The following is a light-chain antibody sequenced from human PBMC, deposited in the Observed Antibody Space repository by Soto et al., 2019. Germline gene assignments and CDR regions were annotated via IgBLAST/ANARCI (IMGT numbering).Light chain of an antibody. CDR3: SSYGGSNTVV. J-gene: IGLJ2*01. V-gene: IGLV2-8*01. CDR2: EVS. Sequence: QSALTQPPSTSGSPAQSVTISCTGSSNDVGGYNYVSWYQQHPGKAPKLMIYEVSKRPSGVPDRLSGSKSGNTASLTVSGLQAEDEADYYCSSYGGSNTVVFGGGTKLTVL. CDR1: SNDVGGYNY.